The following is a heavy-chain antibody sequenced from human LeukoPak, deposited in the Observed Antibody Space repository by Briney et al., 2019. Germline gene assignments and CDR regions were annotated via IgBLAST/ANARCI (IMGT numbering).Heavy chain of an antibody. Sequence: PGGSLRLSCTASGFAFSRYTMNWVRQAPGKGLEWVSSISSTSIYVYYADSVRGRFTVSRDNTKNSLFVQMDSLRADDTAVYYCARSPEYQLLPDYWGQGTLVTVSS. V-gene: IGHV3-21*01. CDR1: GFAFSRYT. CDR2: ISSTSIYV. CDR3: ARSPEYQLLPDY. J-gene: IGHJ4*02. D-gene: IGHD2-2*01.